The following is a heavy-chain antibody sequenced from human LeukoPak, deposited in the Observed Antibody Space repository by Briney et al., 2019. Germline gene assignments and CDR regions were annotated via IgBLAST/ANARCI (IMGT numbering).Heavy chain of an antibody. CDR3: ARESYTGYSYGYNYYYYGMDV. CDR1: GFTFSSYS. V-gene: IGHV3-21*01. D-gene: IGHD5-18*01. Sequence: GGSLRLSCAASGFTFSSYSMNWVRQAPGKGLEWVSSISSSSSYIYYADSVKGRFTISRDNAKNSLYLQMNSLRAEDTAVYYCARESYTGYSYGYNYYYYGMDVWGQGTTVTVSS. J-gene: IGHJ6*02. CDR2: ISSSSSYI.